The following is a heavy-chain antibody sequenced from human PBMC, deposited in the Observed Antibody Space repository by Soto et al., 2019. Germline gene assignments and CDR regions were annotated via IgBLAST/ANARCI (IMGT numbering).Heavy chain of an antibody. J-gene: IGHJ4*02. CDR3: ARRYCSGGSCYWGGFDY. Sequence: ASVKVSCKASGYTFTSYGISWVRQAPGQGLEWMGWISAYNGNTNYAQKFQGWVTMTRDTSISTAYMELSRLRSDDTAVYYCARRYCSGGSCYWGGFDYWGQGTLVTVSS. CDR1: GYTFTSYG. V-gene: IGHV1-18*01. D-gene: IGHD2-15*01. CDR2: ISAYNGNT.